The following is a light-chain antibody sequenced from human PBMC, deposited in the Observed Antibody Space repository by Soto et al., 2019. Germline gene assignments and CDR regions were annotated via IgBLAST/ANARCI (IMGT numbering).Light chain of an antibody. V-gene: IGLV2-14*01. J-gene: IGLJ3*02. Sequence: QSVLNQPASVSGSAGQSITISCSGTMRDVGAYNLVSWYERHPGTAPKLIIYEVRNRPSGISSRFSGYRSGNTASLTISGLQSEDEGDYYCRAYTARNPLVCGGGTKLTVL. CDR3: RAYTARNPLV. CDR1: MRDVGAYNL. CDR2: EVR.